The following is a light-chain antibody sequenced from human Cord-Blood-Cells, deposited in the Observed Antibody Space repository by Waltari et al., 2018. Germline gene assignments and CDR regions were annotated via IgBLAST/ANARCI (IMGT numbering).Light chain of an antibody. CDR1: SSDVGGYNY. V-gene: IGLV2-14*01. Sequence: QSALTQPASVSGSTGQSITISCTGTSSDVGGYNYVSWYQQPPGKAPKLMIYDVSNRPSGVSNRFSGSKSGNTASLTISGLQAEDEADYYCSSYTSSSTLFGGGTKLTVL. J-gene: IGLJ2*01. CDR3: SSYTSSSTL. CDR2: DVS.